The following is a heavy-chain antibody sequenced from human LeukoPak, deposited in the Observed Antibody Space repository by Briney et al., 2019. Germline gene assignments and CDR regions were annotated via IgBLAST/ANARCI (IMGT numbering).Heavy chain of an antibody. D-gene: IGHD6-13*01. J-gene: IGHJ6*02. CDR3: ARDNQLDTYYYYGMDV. V-gene: IGHV4-59*01. CDR2: IYYSGST. CDR1: GGSISSYY. Sequence: SETLSLTCTVSGGSISSYYWSWIRQPPGKGLEWIGYIYYSGSTNYNPSLKSRVTISVDRSKNQFSLKLSSVTAADTAVYYCARDNQLDTYYYYGMDVWGQGTTVTVSS.